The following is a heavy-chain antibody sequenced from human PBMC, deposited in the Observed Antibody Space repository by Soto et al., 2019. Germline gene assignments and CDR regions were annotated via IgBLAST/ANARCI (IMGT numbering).Heavy chain of an antibody. Sequence: ASVKVSCKASGYTFTSYDINWVRQATGQGLEWMGWMNPNSGNTGYAQKFQGRVTMTRNTSISTAYMELSSLRSEDTAVYYCASHGHCSSTSCYFAFDIWGQGTMGTVSS. D-gene: IGHD2-2*01. CDR3: ASHGHCSSTSCYFAFDI. CDR1: GYTFTSYD. V-gene: IGHV1-8*01. CDR2: MNPNSGNT. J-gene: IGHJ3*02.